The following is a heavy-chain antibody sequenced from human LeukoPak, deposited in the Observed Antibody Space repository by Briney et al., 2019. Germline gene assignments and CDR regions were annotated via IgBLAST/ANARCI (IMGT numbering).Heavy chain of an antibody. Sequence: GGSLRLSCAASGFTVSSNYMSWVRQAPGKGLEWVSVIYGCGSTYYADSLKGRFTISRDNSKNTLYLQMNSLRAEDTAVYYCARCIGATYFDLWGRGTLVTGSS. J-gene: IGHJ2*01. V-gene: IGHV3-66*01. D-gene: IGHD3-3*01. CDR2: IYGCGST. CDR3: ARCIGATYFDL. CDR1: GFTVSSNY.